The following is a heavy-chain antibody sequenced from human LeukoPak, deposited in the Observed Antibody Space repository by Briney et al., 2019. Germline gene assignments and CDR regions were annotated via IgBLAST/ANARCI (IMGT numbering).Heavy chain of an antibody. Sequence: GGSLRLSCAASGFTFSSNGMHWVRQAPGKGLECVAFIQNDGNNKKYADSVKGRFTIPRDNSKNTLYLQMNSLRAEDTAVYYCARDCGTSSLYLVNWGQGTLVTVSS. CDR3: ARDCGTSSLYLVN. D-gene: IGHD6-6*01. CDR2: IQNDGNNK. V-gene: IGHV3-30*02. CDR1: GFTFSSNG. J-gene: IGHJ4*02.